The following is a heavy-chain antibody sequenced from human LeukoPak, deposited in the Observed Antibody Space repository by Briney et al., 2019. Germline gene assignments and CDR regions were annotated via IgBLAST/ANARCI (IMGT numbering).Heavy chain of an antibody. CDR3: ARAAISTRYYHYCGMDV. V-gene: IGHV1-18*01. D-gene: IGHD2-21*01. Sequence: GASVKVSCKASGYTFTNYGITWVRQAPGQGPEWMGWISAYNGNTEYAQKLQGRVTMTTDASTSTAYMELRSLRSDDTAVYYCARAAISTRYYHYCGMDVWGQGTTVTVSS. J-gene: IGHJ6*02. CDR2: ISAYNGNT. CDR1: GYTFTNYG.